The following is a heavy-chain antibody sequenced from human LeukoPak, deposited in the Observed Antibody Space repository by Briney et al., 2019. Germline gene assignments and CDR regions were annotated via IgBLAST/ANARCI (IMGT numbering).Heavy chain of an antibody. Sequence: GGSLRLSCATSGFSFITYGMHWVRQAPGKGLEWVAFIRYDGSHKYYADSVKGRFTISRDNSKDTLFLQMNSLRVEDTGVYYCAKKYGGNPWDYMDVWGKGTTVTVSS. J-gene: IGHJ6*03. CDR1: GFSFITYG. V-gene: IGHV3-30*02. CDR2: IRYDGSHK. CDR3: AKKYGGNPWDYMDV. D-gene: IGHD4-23*01.